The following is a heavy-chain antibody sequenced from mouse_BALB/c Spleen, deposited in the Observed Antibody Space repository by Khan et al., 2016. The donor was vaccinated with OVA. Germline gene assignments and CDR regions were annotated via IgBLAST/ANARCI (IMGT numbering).Heavy chain of an antibody. J-gene: IGHJ3*01. D-gene: IGHD1-1*01. CDR2: ILPGSGRN. CDR1: GYTFSSYW. V-gene: IGHV1-9*01. CDR3: ARGNYYGSSSWFGY. Sequence: QVQLKESGAELMKPGASVKISCKATGYTFSSYWIEWVKQRPGHGLEWIGEILPGSGRNNYNEKFKGKATFTEDTSSNPAYMQLSNLTSDDSAVYYGARGNYYGSSSWFGYWGQGTLVTVAA.